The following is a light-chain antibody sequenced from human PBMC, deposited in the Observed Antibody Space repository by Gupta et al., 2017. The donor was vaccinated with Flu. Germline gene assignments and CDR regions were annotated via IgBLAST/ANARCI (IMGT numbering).Light chain of an antibody. CDR3: QHDNNSPFT. V-gene: IGKV1-6*01. J-gene: IGKJ4*01. Sequence: AIQMTQSPSSLSASVGDRVTITCRASQDIINTLGSYQQQPGEAPKLLIYTASTLQSGVSPRISSSGSGTDFILTISSLQPEDSATYCCQHDNNSPFTFGRGTKVEIK. CDR2: TAS. CDR1: QDIINT.